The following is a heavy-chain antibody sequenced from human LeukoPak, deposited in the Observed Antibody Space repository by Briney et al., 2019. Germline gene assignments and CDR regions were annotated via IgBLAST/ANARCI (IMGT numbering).Heavy chain of an antibody. CDR1: GYSFTTYW. Sequence: GESLKISCKASGYSFTTYWIGWVRQMPGKALERVGNIYPDDSDSRYSPSFQGQVTISADRSINTAYLQWSSLKASDTAIYYCARSGSSSGRYEDYWGQGTLVTVSS. D-gene: IGHD6-25*01. CDR2: IYPDDSDS. CDR3: ARSGSSSGRYEDY. V-gene: IGHV5-51*01. J-gene: IGHJ4*02.